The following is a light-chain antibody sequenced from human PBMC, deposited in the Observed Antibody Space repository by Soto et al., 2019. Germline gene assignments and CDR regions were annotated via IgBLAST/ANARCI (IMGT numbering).Light chain of an antibody. J-gene: IGKJ4*01. Sequence: DTQLTQSPSFLSASVGDRVTIACRASQDVSRCVGWYQQKPGTAPKLLISAASTLNSGVPSRFSGSGSGTDFTLTISSLQPEDFATYYCQQLWTYPLTFGGGTKVEI. V-gene: IGKV1-9*01. CDR2: AAS. CDR3: QQLWTYPLT. CDR1: QDVSRC.